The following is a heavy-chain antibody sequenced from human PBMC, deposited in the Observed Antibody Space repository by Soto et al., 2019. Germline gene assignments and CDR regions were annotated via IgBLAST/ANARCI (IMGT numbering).Heavy chain of an antibody. CDR1: GFSLSSTRMA. J-gene: IGHJ4*02. CDR3: AHIVVSGLGYYFDY. Sequence: QLTLKESGPTLVKPTQTLTLTCNFSGFSLSSTRMAVGWIRQPPGKALEWLALIYWDDDKRYSPFLTCRLTITQDTSKIQVVLTMSNMDPVDTARYYCAHIVVSGLGYYFDYWGQGTLVTVSS. V-gene: IGHV2-5*02. D-gene: IGHD6-19*01. CDR2: IYWDDDK.